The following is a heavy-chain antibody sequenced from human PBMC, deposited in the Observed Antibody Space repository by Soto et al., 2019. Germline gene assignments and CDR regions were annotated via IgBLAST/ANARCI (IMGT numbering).Heavy chain of an antibody. CDR1: GFTFTSSA. CDR2: IIAIFGKA. J-gene: IGHJ1*01. Sequence: ASVKVSCKASGFTFTSSAMQWVRQARGQRLEWMGWIIAIFGKANYAQKFQGRVTITADESTSTAYMELSSLRSEDTAVYYCARESGFGVLGPIQHWGQGTLVTVSS. D-gene: IGHD3-10*01. CDR3: ARESGFGVLGPIQH. V-gene: IGHV1-69*13.